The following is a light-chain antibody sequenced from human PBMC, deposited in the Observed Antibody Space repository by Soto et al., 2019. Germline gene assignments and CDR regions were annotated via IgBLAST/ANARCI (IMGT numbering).Light chain of an antibody. CDR1: SSNIGNNY. V-gene: IGLV1-51*01. Sequence: QSALTQPPSVSAAPGQKVTISCSGSSSNIGNNYVSWYQQLPGTAPKLLIYDNNKRPSGIPDRFSGSKSGTSATLGITGLQTGDEADYYCGTWDSSLSAGVFGGWTKLTVL. J-gene: IGLJ2*01. CDR2: DNN. CDR3: GTWDSSLSAGV.